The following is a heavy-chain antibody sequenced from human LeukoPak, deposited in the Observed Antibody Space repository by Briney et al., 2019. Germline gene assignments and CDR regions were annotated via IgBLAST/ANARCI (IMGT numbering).Heavy chain of an antibody. D-gene: IGHD3-22*01. CDR3: ASSHDSSGND. V-gene: IGHV3-7*01. Sequence: GGSLRLSCVASGLSFSSYWMAWVRQAPGKGLEWVANIKYDGTHKFYADSVKGRFTISRDNAKNSLFLEMNSLTADDTAVYFCASSHDSSGNDWGQGTRVTVSS. CDR1: GLSFSSYW. CDR2: IKYDGTHK. J-gene: IGHJ4*02.